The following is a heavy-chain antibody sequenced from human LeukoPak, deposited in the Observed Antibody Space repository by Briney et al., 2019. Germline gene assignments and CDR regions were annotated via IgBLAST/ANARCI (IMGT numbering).Heavy chain of an antibody. D-gene: IGHD5-12*01. J-gene: IGHJ6*02. CDR2: IYSGGST. CDR1: GFTVSSNY. Sequence: GGSLRLSCAASGFTVSSNYMSWVRQAPGKGLEWVSVIYSGGSTYYADSVKGRFTISRDNSKNTLYLQMNSLRAEDMAVYYCATADSGYDWDYYYYYGMDVWGQGTTVTVSS. V-gene: IGHV3-66*01. CDR3: ATADSGYDWDYYYYYGMDV.